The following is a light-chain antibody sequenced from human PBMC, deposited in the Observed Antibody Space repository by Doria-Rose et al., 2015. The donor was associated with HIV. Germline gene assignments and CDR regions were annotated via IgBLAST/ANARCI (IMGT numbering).Light chain of an antibody. CDR3: HQYGTSWT. V-gene: IGKV3-20*01. Sequence: EIVMTQSPGTLSLSPGEGATLSCRASQSFSSTYLAWYQQKPGQAPSLLIHDGSTRATGIPDRFSASGSGTDFTLTINRLEPEDFALYYCHQYGTSWTFGQGTKVEI. CDR1: QSFSSTY. J-gene: IGKJ1*01. CDR2: DGS.